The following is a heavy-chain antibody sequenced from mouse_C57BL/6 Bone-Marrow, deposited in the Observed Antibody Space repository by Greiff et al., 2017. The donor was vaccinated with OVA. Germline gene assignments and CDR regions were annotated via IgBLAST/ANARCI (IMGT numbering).Heavy chain of an antibody. CDR1: GYTFTSYW. CDR2: INPSNGGT. V-gene: IGHV1-53*01. CDR3: ARPPRDDYAMDY. D-gene: IGHD3-3*01. J-gene: IGHJ4*01. Sequence: QVQLQQPGTELVKPGASVKLSCKASGYTFTSYWMHWVKQRPGQGLEWIGNINPSNGGTNYNEKFKSKATLTVDTSSSTAYMQLSSLTSEDSAVYYCARPPRDDYAMDYWGQGTSVTVSS.